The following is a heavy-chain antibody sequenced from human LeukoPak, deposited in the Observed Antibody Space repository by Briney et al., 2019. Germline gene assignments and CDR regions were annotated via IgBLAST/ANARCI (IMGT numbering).Heavy chain of an antibody. D-gene: IGHD3-22*01. Sequence: PSETLSLTCTVSGGPLSAYYWTWIRQPPGKGLEWIGYIYSSGSTKYNPSLKSRVTISVDTSKNQFSLRLSSVTAADTAVYYCARARVRSYSYDSSGFYTSDWHFDLWGRGTLVTVSS. CDR2: IYSSGST. CDR3: ARARVRSYSYDSSGFYTSDWHFDL. J-gene: IGHJ2*01. V-gene: IGHV4-59*01. CDR1: GGPLSAYY.